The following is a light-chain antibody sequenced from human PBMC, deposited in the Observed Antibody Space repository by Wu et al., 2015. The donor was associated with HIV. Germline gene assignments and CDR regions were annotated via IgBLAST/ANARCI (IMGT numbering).Light chain of an antibody. J-gene: IGKJ2*01. CDR1: QSVSSSY. CDR3: QQFGDTSYT. V-gene: IGKV3-20*01. Sequence: EIVLTQSPGTLSLSPGERATLSCRTSQSVSSSYLAWYQLKPGQAPRLLIYDASSGATGIPDRFSGSGSGTDFTLTISGLEPEDFAMYYCQQFGDTSYTFGQGTKLEIK. CDR2: DAS.